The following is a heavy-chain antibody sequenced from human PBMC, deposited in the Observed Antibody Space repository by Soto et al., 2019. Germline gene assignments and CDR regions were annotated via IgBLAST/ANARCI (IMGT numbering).Heavy chain of an antibody. Sequence: SETLSLTCAVYGGSFSGYYWSWIGQPPGKRLEWIGEINHSGSTNYNPSLKSRVTISVDTSKNQFSLKLSSVTAADTAVYYCARKYSGYEFSGIYYYMDVWGKGTTVTGSS. V-gene: IGHV4-34*01. D-gene: IGHD5-12*01. CDR3: ARKYSGYEFSGIYYYMDV. CDR1: GGSFSGYY. J-gene: IGHJ6*03. CDR2: INHSGST.